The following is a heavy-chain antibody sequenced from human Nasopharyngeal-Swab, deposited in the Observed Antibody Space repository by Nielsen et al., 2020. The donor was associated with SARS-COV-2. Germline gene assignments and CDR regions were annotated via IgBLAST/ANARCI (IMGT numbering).Heavy chain of an antibody. CDR1: QFTFASYG. J-gene: IGHJ3*02. V-gene: IGHV3-30*03. CDR3: ARDGYSYDDAFDI. Sequence: GESLKISCAASQFTFASYGMHWVRQAPGKGLEWVATISYEGSNEYYADSVEGRFTISRDNSKNTLYLQMNSLRVEDTAVYYCARDGYSYDDAFDIWGQGTLVTVSS. CDR2: ISYEGSNE. D-gene: IGHD5-18*01.